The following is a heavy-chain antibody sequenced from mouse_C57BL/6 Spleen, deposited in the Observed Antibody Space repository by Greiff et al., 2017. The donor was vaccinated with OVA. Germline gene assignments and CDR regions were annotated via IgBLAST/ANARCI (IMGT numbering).Heavy chain of an antibody. CDR3: ATEIYYDYDGFDY. D-gene: IGHD2-4*01. CDR1: GYSITSGYY. J-gene: IGHJ2*01. Sequence: EVKLLESGPGLVKPSQSLSLTCSVTGYSITSGYYWNWIRQFPGNKLEWMGYISYDGSNNYNPSLKNRISITRDTSKNQFFLKLNSVTTEDTATYYCATEIYYDYDGFDYWGQGTTLTVSS. CDR2: ISYDGSN. V-gene: IGHV3-6*01.